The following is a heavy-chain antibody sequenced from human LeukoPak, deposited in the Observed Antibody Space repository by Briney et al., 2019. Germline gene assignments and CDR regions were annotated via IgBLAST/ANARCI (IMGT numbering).Heavy chain of an antibody. Sequence: GASVKVSCKASGYTFTSYDINWVRQATGQGLEWMGWMNPNSGNTGYAQKFQGRVTITRNTSISTAYMELSSLRSEDTAVYYCARGSYDSRGYYYMDVWGKGTTVTVSS. V-gene: IGHV1-8*03. CDR1: GYTFTSYD. J-gene: IGHJ6*03. CDR3: ARGSYDSRGYYYMDV. CDR2: MNPNSGNT. D-gene: IGHD3-3*01.